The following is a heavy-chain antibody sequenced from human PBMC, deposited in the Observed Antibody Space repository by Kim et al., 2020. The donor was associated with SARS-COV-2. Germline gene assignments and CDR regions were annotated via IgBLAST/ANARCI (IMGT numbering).Heavy chain of an antibody. D-gene: IGHD1-7*01. J-gene: IGHJ6*03. V-gene: IGHV6-1*01. CDR2: TYYRSKWYN. CDR1: GDSVSSNSAA. CDR3: ARGRPDYNWNYYYYYYYMDV. Sequence: SQTLSLTCAISGDSVSSNSAAWNWIRQSPSRGLEWLGRTYYRSKWYNDYAVSVKSRITINPDTSKNQFSLQLNSVTPEDTAVYYCARGRPDYNWNYYYYYYYMDVWGKGTTVTVSS.